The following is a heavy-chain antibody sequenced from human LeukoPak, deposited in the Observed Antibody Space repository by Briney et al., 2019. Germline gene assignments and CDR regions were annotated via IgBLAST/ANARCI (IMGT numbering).Heavy chain of an antibody. Sequence: PGGSLRLSCTAAGFTFNNYAMSWVRQAPGKVLEWVSHISDSGGKTYYADSVKGRFTISRDNSKNTLYLQMDSLRAEDTAIYYCADFGSGSYCFDYWGQGTLVTVSS. CDR3: ADFGSGSYCFDY. V-gene: IGHV3-23*01. CDR1: GFTFNNYA. CDR2: ISDSGGKT. D-gene: IGHD3-10*01. J-gene: IGHJ4*02.